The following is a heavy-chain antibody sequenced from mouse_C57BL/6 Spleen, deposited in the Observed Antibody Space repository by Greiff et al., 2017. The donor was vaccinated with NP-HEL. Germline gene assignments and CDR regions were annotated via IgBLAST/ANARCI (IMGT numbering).Heavy chain of an antibody. CDR3: ARRRESYYAMDY. Sequence: EVKLQESGPGLVKPSQSLSLTCSVTGYSITSGYYWNWIRQFPGNKLEWMGYISYDGSNNYNPSLKNRISITSDTSKNQFFLKLNSVTTEDTATYYCARRRESYYAMDYWGQGTSVTVSS. V-gene: IGHV3-6*01. CDR1: GYSITSGYY. CDR2: ISYDGSN. J-gene: IGHJ4*01.